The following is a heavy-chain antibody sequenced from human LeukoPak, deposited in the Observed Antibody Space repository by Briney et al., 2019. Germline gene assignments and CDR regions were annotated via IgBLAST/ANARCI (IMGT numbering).Heavy chain of an antibody. D-gene: IGHD5-18*01. CDR2: IIPIFGTA. J-gene: IGHJ4*02. V-gene: IGHV1-69*13. CDR1: GGTFSSYA. CDR3: ARSDSGYSYGWYYFDY. Sequence: SVKVSCKASGGTFSSYAISWVRQAPGQGLEWMEGIIPIFGTANYAQKFQGRVTITADESTSTAYMELSSLRSEDTAVYYCARSDSGYSYGWYYFDYWGQGTLVTVSS.